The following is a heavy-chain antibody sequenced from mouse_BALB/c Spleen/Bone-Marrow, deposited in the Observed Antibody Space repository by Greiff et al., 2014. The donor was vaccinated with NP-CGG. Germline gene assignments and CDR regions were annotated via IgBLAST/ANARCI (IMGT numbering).Heavy chain of an antibody. CDR3: ARTTTVVATYYFDY. Sequence: VQLVESGAELVKPGASVKLSCKASGYTFTSYWMHWVKQRPGQGLEWIGEINPSNGRTNYNEKFKSKATLTVDKSSSTAYMQLSSLTSVDSAVYYCARTTTVVATYYFDYWGQGTTLTVSS. CDR2: INPSNGRT. V-gene: IGHV1S81*02. D-gene: IGHD1-1*01. J-gene: IGHJ2*01. CDR1: GYTFTSYW.